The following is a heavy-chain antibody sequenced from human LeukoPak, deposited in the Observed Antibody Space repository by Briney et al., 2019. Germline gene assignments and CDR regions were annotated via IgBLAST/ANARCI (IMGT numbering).Heavy chain of an antibody. D-gene: IGHD7-27*01. Sequence: SETLSLTCTVSGGSISSGGYYWSWIRQPPGKGLEWIGYIYPRGSTYYNPSLKSRVILSLDKSANQFSLNLSSVTAADTAVYYCARFSPRAMGNYLDFWGQGTLVTVSS. CDR3: ARFSPRAMGNYLDF. V-gene: IGHV4-30-2*01. CDR1: GGSISSGGYY. J-gene: IGHJ4*02. CDR2: IYPRGST.